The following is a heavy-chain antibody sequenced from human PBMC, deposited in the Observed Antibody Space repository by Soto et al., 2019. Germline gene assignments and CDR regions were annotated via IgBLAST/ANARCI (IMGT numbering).Heavy chain of an antibody. D-gene: IGHD3-10*01. CDR1: GYTFTSYA. V-gene: IGHV1-3*01. Sequence: ASVKVSCKASGYTFTSYAMHWVRQAPGQRLEWMGWINAGNGNTKYSQKFQGRVTITRDTSASTAYMELSSLRSEDTAVYYCARGLGGPDDGVLGYFDYWGQGTLVTVSS. CDR2: INAGNGNT. CDR3: ARGLGGPDDGVLGYFDY. J-gene: IGHJ4*02.